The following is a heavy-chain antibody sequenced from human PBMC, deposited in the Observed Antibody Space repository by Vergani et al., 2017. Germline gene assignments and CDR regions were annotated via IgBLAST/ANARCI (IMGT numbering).Heavy chain of an antibody. CDR3: AKWGDGYNNDY. CDR2: ISGRGGST. CDR1: GFTFSSYA. D-gene: IGHD5-24*01. V-gene: IGHV3-23*01. J-gene: IGHJ4*02. Sequence: EVQLLESGGGLVQPGGSLRLSCAASGFTFSSYAMSWVRQAPGKGLEWVSAISGRGGSTYYADSVKGRFTISRDKSKNTLYMQMNSLRAEDTAVDYCAKWGDGYNNDYWGQGTLVTVSS.